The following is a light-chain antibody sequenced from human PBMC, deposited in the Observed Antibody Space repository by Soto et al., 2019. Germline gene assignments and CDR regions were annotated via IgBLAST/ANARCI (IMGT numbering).Light chain of an antibody. J-gene: IGKJ3*01. Sequence: EIVLTQSPGTLSLSPGERATLSCRASQSVSSNYLTWYQQKPGQAPRLLIYGASSRATGIPDRFSGSGSGTDFTLTISRLYPEDFAVYYCQQYGSSPFTFGPGTKVDIK. V-gene: IGKV3-20*01. CDR1: QSVSSNY. CDR2: GAS. CDR3: QQYGSSPFT.